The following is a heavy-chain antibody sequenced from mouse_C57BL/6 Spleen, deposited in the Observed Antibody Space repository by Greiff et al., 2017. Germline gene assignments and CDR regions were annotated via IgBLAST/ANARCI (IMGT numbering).Heavy chain of an antibody. V-gene: IGHV1-64*01. Sequence: VQLQQSGAELVKPGASVKLSCKASGYTFTSYWMHWVKQRPGQGLEWIGMIHPNSGSTNYNEKFKSKATLTVDKSSSTAYMQLSSLTSEDSAVYYCARCTVVRYFDVWGTGTTVTVSS. J-gene: IGHJ1*03. CDR3: ARCTVVRYFDV. CDR2: IHPNSGST. CDR1: GYTFTSYW. D-gene: IGHD1-1*01.